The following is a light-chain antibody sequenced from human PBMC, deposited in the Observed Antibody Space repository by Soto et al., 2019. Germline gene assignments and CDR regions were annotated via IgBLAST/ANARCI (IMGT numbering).Light chain of an antibody. CDR1: SSDIGGYNY. V-gene: IGLV2-14*01. J-gene: IGLJ3*02. Sequence: QSALTQPASVSGSPGQSITISCTGTSSDIGGYNYVSWYQQHPGKAPKLILYDYNSRPSGVSNRFSSSKSGNTASLTISGLQAEDEADYYCNSYTSTNTRVFGGGTKLTVL. CDR2: DYN. CDR3: NSYTSTNTRV.